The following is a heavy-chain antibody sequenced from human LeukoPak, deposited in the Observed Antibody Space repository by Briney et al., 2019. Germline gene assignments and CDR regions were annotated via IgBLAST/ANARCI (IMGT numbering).Heavy chain of an antibody. CDR3: ARGGSGSYIYYFDY. D-gene: IGHD3-10*01. CDR2: IYSGGST. Sequence: HPGGSLRLSCAASGFTVSSNYMSWVRQAPGKGLEWVSVIYSGGSTYYADSMKGRFTISRDNSRNTLYLQMNSLRAEDTAVYYCARGGSGSYIYYFDYWGQGTLVTVSS. CDR1: GFTVSSNY. V-gene: IGHV3-66*02. J-gene: IGHJ4*02.